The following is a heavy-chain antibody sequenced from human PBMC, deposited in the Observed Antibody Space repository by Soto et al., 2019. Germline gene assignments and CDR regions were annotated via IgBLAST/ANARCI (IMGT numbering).Heavy chain of an antibody. CDR2: SRNKRNSYTT. CDR3: VRVTADCDFDY. V-gene: IGHV3-72*01. CDR1: GFTFSDHY. D-gene: IGHD2-21*02. J-gene: IGHJ4*02. Sequence: EVQLVESGGGLVQPGGSLRLSCAASGFTFSDHYMDWVRQAPEKGLEWVGRSRNKRNSYTTEYAASVKGRFTISRDASQNSLVLQMNRLKSEDTAVCYWVRVTADCDFDYWGQGTLVTVPS.